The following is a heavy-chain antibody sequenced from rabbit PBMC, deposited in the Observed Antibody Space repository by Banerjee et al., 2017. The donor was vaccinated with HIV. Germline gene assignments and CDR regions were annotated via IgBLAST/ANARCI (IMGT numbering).Heavy chain of an antibody. D-gene: IGHD7-1*01. V-gene: IGHV1S45*01. CDR3: ARDLAAVTGWNFGL. CDR2: IGAVST. J-gene: IGHJ4*01. CDR1: GFSFSSNYL. Sequence: QEQLEESGGDLVKPEGSLTLTCTASGFSFSSNYLLCWVRQAPGKGLEWIACIGAVSTYYATWAKGRFTISKTSSTTVTLQMTSLTAADTATYFCARDLAAVTGWNFGLWGPGTLVTVS.